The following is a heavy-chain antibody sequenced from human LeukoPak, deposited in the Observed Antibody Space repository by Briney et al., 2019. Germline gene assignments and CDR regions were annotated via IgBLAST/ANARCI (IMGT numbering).Heavy chain of an antibody. J-gene: IGHJ4*02. V-gene: IGHV3-23*01. CDR2: VSGSGAST. CDR3: ARDQAYDSSDY. CDR1: GFTFSSYT. Sequence: GGSLRLSCAASGFTFSSYTMSWVRQAPGGGLEWVSTVSGSGASTYYSDSVKGRFTISRDNSKSTLYLQMDSLSAEDTAVYYCARDQAYDSSDYWGQGTLVTVS. D-gene: IGHD3-22*01.